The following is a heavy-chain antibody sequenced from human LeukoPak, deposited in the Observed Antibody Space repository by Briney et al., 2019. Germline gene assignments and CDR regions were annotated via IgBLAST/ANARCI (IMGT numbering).Heavy chain of an antibody. CDR2: INHSGST. J-gene: IGHJ3*02. D-gene: IGHD3-22*01. CDR1: GGSFSGYY. CDR3: ARDPDSSGYYYLAAFDI. Sequence: PSETLSLTCAVYGGSFSGYYWSWIRQPPGKGLEWIGEINHSGSTNYNPSLKSRVTISVDTSKNQFSLKLSSVTAADTAVYYCARDPDSSGYYYLAAFDIWGQGTMVTVSS. V-gene: IGHV4-34*01.